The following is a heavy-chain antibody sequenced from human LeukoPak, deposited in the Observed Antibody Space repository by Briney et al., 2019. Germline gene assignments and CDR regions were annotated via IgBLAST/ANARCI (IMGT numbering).Heavy chain of an antibody. CDR3: ARHGRWELRYYFDY. D-gene: IGHD1-26*01. J-gene: IGHJ4*02. V-gene: IGHV4-39*01. Sequence: PSETLSLTCTVSGGSISSSSYYWGWIRQPPGKGLEWIGSIYYSGSTYYNPSLKSRVTISVDTSKNQSSLKLSSVTAADTAVYYCARHGRWELRYYFDYWGQGTLVTVSS. CDR2: IYYSGST. CDR1: GGSISSSSYY.